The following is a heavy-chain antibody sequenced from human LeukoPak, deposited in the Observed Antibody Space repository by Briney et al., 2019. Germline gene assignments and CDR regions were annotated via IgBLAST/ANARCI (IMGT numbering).Heavy chain of an antibody. V-gene: IGHV3-53*04. Sequence: GGSLRLSCAASGFAVSNNYMSWVRQDPGKGLEWVSIIYGGGSTYYADSVNGRFTISRHNSKNTLFLQMNSLRTEDTAVYYCARAYDSSGYWPEYFHHWGQGTLVTVSS. CDR2: IYGGGST. J-gene: IGHJ1*01. CDR3: ARAYDSSGYWPEYFHH. D-gene: IGHD3-22*01. CDR1: GFAVSNNY.